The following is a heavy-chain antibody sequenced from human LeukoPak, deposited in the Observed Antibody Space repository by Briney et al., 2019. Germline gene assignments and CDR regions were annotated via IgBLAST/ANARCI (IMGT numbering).Heavy chain of an antibody. CDR3: ARGGFSHGFDV. V-gene: IGHV3-74*01. CDR1: GFTFRSFW. Sequence: GGSLRLSCAASGFTFRSFWMHWVRQAPGKGLVWVGRINNDGTDTIYADSVKGRFTVSRDNAKNTLYLQMNSLRVEDTAVYFCARGGFSHGFDVWGQGTVVTVSS. J-gene: IGHJ3*01. CDR2: INNDGTDT. D-gene: IGHD5-12*01.